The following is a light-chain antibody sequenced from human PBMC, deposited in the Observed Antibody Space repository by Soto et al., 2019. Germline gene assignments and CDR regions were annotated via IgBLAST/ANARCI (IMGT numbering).Light chain of an antibody. CDR1: QSVSSN. CDR3: QHYNSYSEA. V-gene: IGKV3-15*01. Sequence: EIVMTPSPATLSVSPGERATLSFRASQSVSSNLAWYQQKPGQAPRLLIYGASTRATGIPARFSGSGSGTEFTLTISSLQPDDFATYYCQHYNSYSEAFGQGTKVDIK. J-gene: IGKJ1*01. CDR2: GAS.